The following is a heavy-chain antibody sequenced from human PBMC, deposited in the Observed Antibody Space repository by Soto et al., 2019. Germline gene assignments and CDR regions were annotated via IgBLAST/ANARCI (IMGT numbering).Heavy chain of an antibody. Sequence: ASVKVSCKASGYTFTSYAMHWVRQAPGQRLEWMGWINAGNGNTKYSQKFQGRVTITRDTSARTAYMELSSLRSEDTAVYYCARGAARITIFGVVYGYWGQGTMVTVSS. CDR3: ARGAARITIFGVVYGY. D-gene: IGHD3-3*01. CDR1: GYTFTSYA. J-gene: IGHJ4*02. CDR2: INAGNGNT. V-gene: IGHV1-3*01.